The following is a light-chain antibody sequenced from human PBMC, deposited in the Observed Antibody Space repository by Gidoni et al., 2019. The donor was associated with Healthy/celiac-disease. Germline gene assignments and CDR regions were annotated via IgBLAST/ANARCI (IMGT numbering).Light chain of an antibody. CDR3: SSYTSSSTL. CDR1: SSDVGGYNY. J-gene: IGLJ2*01. Sequence: QSALTQPAYVSGFPGQSITMSCTGTSSDVGGYNYVSWYQQHPGKAPKLMIYEVSNRPSGVSNRFPGSKSGNTASLTISGLQAADEAYYYCSSYTSSSTLFGGGTKLTVL. CDR2: EVS. V-gene: IGLV2-14*01.